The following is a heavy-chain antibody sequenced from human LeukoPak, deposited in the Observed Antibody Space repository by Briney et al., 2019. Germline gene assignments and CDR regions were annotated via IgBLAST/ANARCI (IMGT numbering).Heavy chain of an antibody. CDR2: IYWDDDT. CDR3: VHSGYSTNWYGIDF. D-gene: IGHD6-13*01. J-gene: IGHJ4*02. V-gene: IGHV2-5*02. CDR1: GFSLSTSGVG. Sequence: SGPTLVHPTQTLTLTCTFSGFSLSTSGVGVGWIRQPPGKALEWLALIYWDDDTRYRPSLKRRLTITNDTSKNQVVLTMTNMDPVDTATYYCVHSGYSTNWYGIDFWGQGTLVTVSS.